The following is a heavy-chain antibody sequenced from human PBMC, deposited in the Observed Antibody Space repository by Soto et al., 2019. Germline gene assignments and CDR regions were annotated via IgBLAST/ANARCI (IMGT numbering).Heavy chain of an antibody. CDR2: ISGSGGST. CDR3: AKDRPGRSSGWYVCDY. D-gene: IGHD6-19*01. J-gene: IGHJ4*02. CDR1: GFTFSSYA. Sequence: EVQLLESGGGLVQPGGSLRLPCAASGFTFSSYAMSWVRQAPGKGLEWVSAISGSGGSTYYADSVKGRFTIPRDNSKNTLYLQMNSRRAEDTAVYYCAKDRPGRSSGWYVCDYWGQGTLVTVSS. V-gene: IGHV3-23*01.